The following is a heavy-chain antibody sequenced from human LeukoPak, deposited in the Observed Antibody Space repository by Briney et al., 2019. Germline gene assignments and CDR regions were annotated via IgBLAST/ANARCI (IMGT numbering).Heavy chain of an antibody. CDR3: ARLVGNSPDY. J-gene: IGHJ4*02. CDR1: GDSVSSNSAA. V-gene: IGHV6-1*01. Sequence: SQTLSLTRAISGDSVSSNSAAWYWIRQSPSRGLEWLGRTYYRSKWKSDYAVSLRGRINISPDTSKNQFSLQLNSVSPEDTAVYYCARLVGNSPDYWGQGALVTVSS. D-gene: IGHD2/OR15-2a*01. CDR2: TYYRSKWKS.